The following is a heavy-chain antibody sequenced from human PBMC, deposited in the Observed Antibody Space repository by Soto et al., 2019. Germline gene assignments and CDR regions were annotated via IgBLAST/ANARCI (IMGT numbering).Heavy chain of an antibody. Sequence: QLQLQESGSGLVKPSQTLSLTCAVSGGSISSGGYSWSWIRQPPGKGLEWIGYIYHSGSTYYNPSLKSQVTISVDRSKNQFSLKLSSVTAADTAVYYCARGDYGDYLAWFDPWGQGTLVTVSS. CDR3: ARGDYGDYLAWFDP. J-gene: IGHJ5*02. CDR2: IYHSGST. V-gene: IGHV4-30-2*01. CDR1: GGSISSGGYS. D-gene: IGHD4-17*01.